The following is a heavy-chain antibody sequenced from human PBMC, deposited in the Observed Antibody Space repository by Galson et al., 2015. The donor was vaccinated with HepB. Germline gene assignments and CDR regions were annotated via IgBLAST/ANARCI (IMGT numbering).Heavy chain of an antibody. CDR3: ASATVGFFDY. J-gene: IGHJ4*02. V-gene: IGHV1-2*02. CDR2: INPNSGDT. D-gene: IGHD1-26*01. Sequence: SVKVSCKASGYSFTGYYIHWVRQAPGQGLEWMGWINPNSGDTHYAQKFQGRVTMTRDTSISTAYMDLSRLRSDDTAVYYCASATVGFFDYWGQGTLVTVSS. CDR1: GYSFTGYY.